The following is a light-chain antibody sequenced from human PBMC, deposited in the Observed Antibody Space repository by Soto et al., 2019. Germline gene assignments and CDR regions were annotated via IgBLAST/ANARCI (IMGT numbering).Light chain of an antibody. CDR1: QSVSSSY. CDR2: GGS. J-gene: IGKJ3*01. Sequence: EIGLTQSPGTLSLSPGETAILSCRASQSVSSSYLAWYQQKPGQAPRLLIYGGSSRPTEIPDRFSGGGSGTDFTLTISGLEPEDFAVYLCQQYADSPPTFGPGPKVDIK. CDR3: QQYADSPPT. V-gene: IGKV3-20*01.